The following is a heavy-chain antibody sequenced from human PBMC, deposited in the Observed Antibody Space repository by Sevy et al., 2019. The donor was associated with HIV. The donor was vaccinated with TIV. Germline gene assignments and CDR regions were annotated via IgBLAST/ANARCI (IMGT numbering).Heavy chain of an antibody. CDR2: VFSSSSYI. Sequence: GGSLRLSCAASGFTSSSYNMNWVRQAPGKGLEWVSFVFSSSSYIYYADSVKGRFTISRDNAKNSLYLQMNSLRAEETAVYYCARDKTILEGRYGMDVWGQGTTVTVSS. CDR1: GFTSSSYN. D-gene: IGHD3-3*01. J-gene: IGHJ6*02. CDR3: ARDKTILEGRYGMDV. V-gene: IGHV3-21*01.